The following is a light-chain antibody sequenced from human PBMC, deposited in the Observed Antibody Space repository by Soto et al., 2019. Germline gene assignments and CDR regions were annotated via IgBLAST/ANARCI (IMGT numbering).Light chain of an antibody. J-gene: IGLJ2*01. V-gene: IGLV2-14*01. Sequence: QSALTQPASVSASPGQSITISCTGTSSDIGDYKYVSWYQQHPGKAPKVLIYEVSSRPSGVSNRFSGSKSGNTASLTISGLQADDEAHYYCSSYTNTSTPVLFGGGTKLTVL. CDR3: SSYTNTSTPVL. CDR1: SSDIGDYKY. CDR2: EVS.